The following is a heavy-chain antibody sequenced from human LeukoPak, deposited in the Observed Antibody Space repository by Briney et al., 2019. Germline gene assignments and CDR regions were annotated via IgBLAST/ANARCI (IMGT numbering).Heavy chain of an antibody. D-gene: IGHD3-3*01. CDR2: LYSDGRR. CDR3: ARVESGCGVLDS. CDR1: GYSFTTYW. Sequence: GESLKSSCKGSGYSFTTYWITWVRQAPGKGLEWVSILYSDGRRHFADSVKGRFTISRDISKNTLHLQMNSLRADDTAVYYCARVESGCGVLDSWGQGTLVTVSS. J-gene: IGHJ4*02. V-gene: IGHV3-53*01.